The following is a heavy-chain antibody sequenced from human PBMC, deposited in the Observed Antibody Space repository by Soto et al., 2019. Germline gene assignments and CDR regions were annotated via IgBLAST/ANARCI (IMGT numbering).Heavy chain of an antibody. J-gene: IGHJ6*02. CDR3: ARRGGRPELELPPGYGMDV. CDR2: IIPIFGTA. CDR1: GGTFSSYA. D-gene: IGHD1-7*01. Sequence: QVHLVQSGAEVKKPGSSVKVSYKASGGTFSSYAISWVRQAPGQGLEWMGGIIPIFGTANYAQKFQGRVTITADKSTSTAYMELSSLRSEDTAVYYCARRGGRPELELPPGYGMDVWGQGTTVTVSS. V-gene: IGHV1-69*06.